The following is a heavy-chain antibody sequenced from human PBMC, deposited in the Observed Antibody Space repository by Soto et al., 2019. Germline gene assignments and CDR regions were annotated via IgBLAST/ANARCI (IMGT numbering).Heavy chain of an antibody. CDR3: ARPCSSTSCYDY. CDR2: IYSGGST. D-gene: IGHD2-2*01. V-gene: IGHV3-66*04. Sequence: GGSLRLSCAASGFTVSSNYMSWVRQAPGKGLEWVSVIYSGGSTYYADSVKGRFTISRDNSKNTLYLQMNSLRAEDTAVYYCARPCSSTSCYDYWGQGTLVTVSS. J-gene: IGHJ4*02. CDR1: GFTVSSNY.